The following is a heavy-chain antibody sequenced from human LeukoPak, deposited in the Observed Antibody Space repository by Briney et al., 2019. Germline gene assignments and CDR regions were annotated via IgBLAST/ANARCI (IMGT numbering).Heavy chain of an antibody. CDR2: IWYDASRV. D-gene: IGHD3-10*01. J-gene: IGHJ4*02. Sequence: GGSLRLSCVASGFTFTSYTMHWVRQAPGKGLEWVASIWYDASRVYYADSVKGQFTISRDNSKNTLYLQMNSLRSEDTAVYYCASYYGSGLFDYWGQGTLVTVS. V-gene: IGHV3-30*02. CDR1: GFTFTSYT. CDR3: ASYYGSGLFDY.